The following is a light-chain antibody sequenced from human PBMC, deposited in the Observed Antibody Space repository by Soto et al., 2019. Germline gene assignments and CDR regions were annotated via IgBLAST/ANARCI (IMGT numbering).Light chain of an antibody. V-gene: IGKV3-20*01. CDR1: QNVASSY. CDR2: GAS. J-gene: IGKJ1*01. CDR3: QQYGNSPWT. Sequence: EIVFTQSPGALSLSPGERATLSCRASQNVASSYLAWYQQKPGQAPRLLIYGASSRATGIPDRFSGSGSGPDFTLTISTLEPEDFAVYCCQQYGNSPWTFGQGTKVDIK.